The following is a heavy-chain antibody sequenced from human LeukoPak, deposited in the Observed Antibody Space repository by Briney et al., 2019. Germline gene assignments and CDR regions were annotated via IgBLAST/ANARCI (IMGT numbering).Heavy chain of an antibody. J-gene: IGHJ5*02. CDR3: ARDRVTTVRGVTSSFLEFDP. D-gene: IGHD3-10*01. CDR2: ISAYNGNT. CDR1: GYTFTSYG. V-gene: IGHV1-18*01. Sequence: GASVKVSCKASGYTFTSYGISWVRQAPGQGLEWMGWISAYNGNTKYAQKPQGRVTMTTDTSTSTAYMELRSLRSDDTAVYYCARDRVTTVRGVTSSFLEFDPWGQGTLVTVSS.